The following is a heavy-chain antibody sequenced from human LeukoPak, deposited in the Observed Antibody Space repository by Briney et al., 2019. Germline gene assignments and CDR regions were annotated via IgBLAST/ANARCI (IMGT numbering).Heavy chain of an antibody. V-gene: IGHV3-30*18. Sequence: SGRSLRLSCAASGFTFSTYGMHWVRQAPGKGLEWVAFIQYDGSNKYYADSVKGRFTISRDNSKNTLYLQMDSLRAEDTAVYYCAKERGIGLLYYYYYYGMDVWGQGTTVTVSS. J-gene: IGHJ6*02. CDR1: GFTFSTYG. CDR2: IQYDGSNK. CDR3: AKERGIGLLYYYYYYGMDV. D-gene: IGHD3-16*01.